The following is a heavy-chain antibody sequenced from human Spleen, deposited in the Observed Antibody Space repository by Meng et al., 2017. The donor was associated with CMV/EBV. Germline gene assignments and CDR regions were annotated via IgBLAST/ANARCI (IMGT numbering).Heavy chain of an antibody. J-gene: IGHJ4*02. V-gene: IGHV2-5*01. CDR3: AHTYDLWSGPSFDY. CDR1: GFSLRTSGVG. Sequence: FSGFSLRTSGVGVGWIRQPPGKALDWLALIYWNGDKRYSPSLKSRLTITKDTSKNQVVLRMSNMDTVDTGTYYCAHTYDLWSGPSFDYWGQGTLVTVSS. D-gene: IGHD3-3*01. CDR2: IYWNGDK.